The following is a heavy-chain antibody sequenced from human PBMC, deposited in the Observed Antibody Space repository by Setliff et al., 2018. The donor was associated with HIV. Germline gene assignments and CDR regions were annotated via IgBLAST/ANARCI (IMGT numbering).Heavy chain of an antibody. CDR2: IIPIFGTT. J-gene: IGHJ6*03. Sequence: ASVQVSCKASGGTFSSYPISWVRQAPGQGLEWMGGIIPIFGTTHYAQKFQGRVTVTADESTSTAYMQLSRLRSDDTAVYYCARGRNYDSSCYGDYYYYMDVWGKGTTVTVSS. D-gene: IGHD3-22*01. V-gene: IGHV1-69*13. CDR1: GGTFSSYP. CDR3: ARGRNYDSSCYGDYYYYMDV.